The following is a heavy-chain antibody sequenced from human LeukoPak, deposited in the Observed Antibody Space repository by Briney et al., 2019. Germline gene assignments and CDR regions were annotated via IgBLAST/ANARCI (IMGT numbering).Heavy chain of an antibody. D-gene: IGHD4-17*01. CDR3: ARAFPTVTTFDY. V-gene: IGHV2-70*01. Sequence: SGPALVRPTQTLTLTCTSSGFSLSTSGMCVSWIRQPPGKALEWLALIDWDDDKYYSTSLKTSLTISKDTSKNQVVLTMTNMDPVDTATYYCARAFPTVTTFDYWGQGTLVTVSS. CDR1: GFSLSTSGMC. CDR2: IDWDDDK. J-gene: IGHJ4*02.